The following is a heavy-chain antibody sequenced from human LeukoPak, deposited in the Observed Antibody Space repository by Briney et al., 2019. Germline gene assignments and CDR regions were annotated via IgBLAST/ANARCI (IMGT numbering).Heavy chain of an antibody. CDR2: ISSSSSYI. Sequence: GGSLRLSCAASGFTFSYVWMTWVRQAPGKGLEWVSSISSSSSYIYYADSVKGRFTVSRDNAKNSLYLQMNSLRAEDTAVYYCARDVVVAATADAFDIWGQGTMVTVSS. J-gene: IGHJ3*02. CDR3: ARDVVVAATADAFDI. D-gene: IGHD2-15*01. V-gene: IGHV3-21*01. CDR1: GFTFSYVW.